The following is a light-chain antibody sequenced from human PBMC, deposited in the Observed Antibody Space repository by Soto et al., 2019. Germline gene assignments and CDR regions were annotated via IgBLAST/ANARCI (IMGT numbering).Light chain of an antibody. Sequence: QSALTQPASVSGSPGQSITISCTGTSSDVGGYNYVSWYQQHPGKAPKLMIYDVSNRPSGVSNRFSGSKYGNTASLPISGLQAEDEADYYCSSYTSSSTPSWVFGGGTKLTVL. V-gene: IGLV2-14*01. J-gene: IGLJ3*02. CDR3: SSYTSSSTPSWV. CDR1: SSDVGGYNY. CDR2: DVS.